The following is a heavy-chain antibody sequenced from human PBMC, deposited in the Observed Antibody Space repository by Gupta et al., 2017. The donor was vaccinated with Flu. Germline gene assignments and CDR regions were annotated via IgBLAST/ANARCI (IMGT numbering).Heavy chain of an antibody. D-gene: IGHD3-16*01. V-gene: IGHV4-59*08. CDR3: ARHSAGESAFGPYYFDF. CDR2: VYKSVYAHHSGGT. J-gene: IGHJ4*02. CDR1: GGSIGNYY. Sequence: QVQLQESGPGLLKPSETLSLTCSVSGGSIGNYYWSWIRQSPGKALEWIGYVYKSVYAHHSGGTSYNPSLKSRVSISIDTSENQFSLKLESVTAADTAVYYCARHSAGESAFGPYYFDFWGQGSLVTVSS.